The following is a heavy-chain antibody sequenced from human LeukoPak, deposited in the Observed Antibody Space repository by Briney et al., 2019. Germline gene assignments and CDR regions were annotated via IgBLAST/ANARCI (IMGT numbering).Heavy chain of an antibody. Sequence: GESLKISCKGSGYSFTNYWIGWVRQMPGKGLDWMGIIYPGDSDTRYSPSFQGQVTIPADKSISTAYLQWSSLKASDTAMYYCARRSRDTTNEGGIYYFDYWGQGTLVTVSS. J-gene: IGHJ4*02. V-gene: IGHV5-51*01. CDR3: ARRSRDTTNEGGIYYFDY. D-gene: IGHD5-18*01. CDR1: GYSFTNYW. CDR2: IYPGDSDT.